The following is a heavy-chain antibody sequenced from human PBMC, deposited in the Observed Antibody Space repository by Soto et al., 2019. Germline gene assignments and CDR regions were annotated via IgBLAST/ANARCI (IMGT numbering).Heavy chain of an antibody. CDR3: ARGFFGSGTANDY. CDR2: INGDGSGT. V-gene: IGHV3-74*01. J-gene: IGHJ4*02. Sequence: EVQLVESGGGLVQPGGSLRLSCAASGFTFSGSWMHWVRQAPGKGLVWVSRINGDGSGTSYADFVKGRFTISRDDAKNTLFLQMNGLRAEDTAVYYCARGFFGSGTANDYWGQGTLVTVSP. CDR1: GFTFSGSW. D-gene: IGHD3-10*01.